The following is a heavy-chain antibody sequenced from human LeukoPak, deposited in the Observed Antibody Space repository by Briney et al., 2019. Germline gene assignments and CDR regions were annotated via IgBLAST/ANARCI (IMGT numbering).Heavy chain of an antibody. J-gene: IGHJ6*02. D-gene: IGHD3-10*01. CDR3: ARGLGTMVRRPRQYYGMDV. V-gene: IGHV3-30-3*01. Sequence: GRSLRLSCAATGFAFSSYAMHWIRQDPGKGLEWVAVISYDGSNKYYADSVKGRFTISRDNSKNTLYLQMNSLRAEDTAVYYCARGLGTMVRRPRQYYGMDVWGQGTMVTVSS. CDR2: ISYDGSNK. CDR1: GFAFSSYA.